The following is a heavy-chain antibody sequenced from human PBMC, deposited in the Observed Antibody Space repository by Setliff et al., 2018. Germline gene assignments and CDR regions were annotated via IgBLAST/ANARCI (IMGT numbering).Heavy chain of an antibody. Sequence: SETLSLTCTVSDGSLSTYHWSWIRQPPGKGLEFIGYVYYSGTANYSPSLRSRLTISVDTSKNQFSLKLRSVTAADTAVYYCARGGTFRYFDFWGQGAPVTVSS. CDR2: VYYSGTA. CDR3: ARGGTFRYFDF. D-gene: IGHD5-12*01. J-gene: IGHJ4*02. V-gene: IGHV4-59*01. CDR1: DGSLSTYH.